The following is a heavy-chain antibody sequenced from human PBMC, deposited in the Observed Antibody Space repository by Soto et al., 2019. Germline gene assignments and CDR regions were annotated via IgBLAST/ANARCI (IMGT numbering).Heavy chain of an antibody. CDR2: IYWDDDK. CDR3: AHFNSVAGTFDI. CDR1: GFSLSTSGVG. Sequence: QITLKESGPALVKPTQTLTLTCTFSGFSLSTSGVGVGWIRQPPGKALEWLALIYWDDDKRYSPSLKSRLTLTKDTSKNQVVLTMTNMDPVDTATYYCAHFNSVAGTFDIWGQGTMVTVSS. D-gene: IGHD6-19*01. V-gene: IGHV2-5*02. J-gene: IGHJ3*02.